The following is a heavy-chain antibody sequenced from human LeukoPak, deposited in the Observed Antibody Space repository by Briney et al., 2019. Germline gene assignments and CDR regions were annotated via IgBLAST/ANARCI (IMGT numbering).Heavy chain of an antibody. CDR2: VYYSGST. Sequence: PSGTLSLTCSVSGVSINNYYWSWIREPPGRGPGWIGYVYYSGSTNYSPSLKSRVTISVDTSKNQFSLKLSSVTAADTAVYYCARSRGYSGYAYDAFDIWGQGTMVTVSS. J-gene: IGHJ3*02. D-gene: IGHD5-12*01. CDR1: GVSINNYY. CDR3: ARSRGYSGYAYDAFDI. V-gene: IGHV4-59*01.